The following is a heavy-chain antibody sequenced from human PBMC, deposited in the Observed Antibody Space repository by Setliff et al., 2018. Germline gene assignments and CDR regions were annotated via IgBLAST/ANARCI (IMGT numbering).Heavy chain of an antibody. V-gene: IGHV4-39*01. Sequence: PGGSLRLSCAASGFTFSNAWMNWVRQTPGKGLEWIGSIYYSGTAYYTPSLKSRVTISVDTSKNQFSLQVTSVTATDTAVYYCARHEFVGGYYGSVTYRHFDYWGQGILVTVSS. CDR2: IYYSGTA. CDR3: ARHEFVGGYYGSVTYRHFDY. CDR1: GFTFSNAW. D-gene: IGHD3-10*01. J-gene: IGHJ4*02.